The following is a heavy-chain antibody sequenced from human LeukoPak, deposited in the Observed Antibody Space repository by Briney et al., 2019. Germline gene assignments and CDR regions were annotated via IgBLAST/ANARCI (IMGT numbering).Heavy chain of an antibody. CDR2: ISPNSGGT. CDR1: GYTFTGYY. V-gene: IGHV1-2*02. Sequence: ASVKVSCKASGYTFTGYYIHWVRQAPGQGLEWMGWISPNSGGTNYAQKFQGRVIMTRDTSISTAYMELSRLRSDDTAVYYCARVSEYYYFDYWGQGTLVTVSS. J-gene: IGHJ4*02. CDR3: ARVSEYYYFDY. D-gene: IGHD2/OR15-2a*01.